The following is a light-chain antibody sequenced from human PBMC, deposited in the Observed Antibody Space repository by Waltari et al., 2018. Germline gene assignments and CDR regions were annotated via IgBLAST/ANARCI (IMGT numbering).Light chain of an antibody. CDR1: ALPKQF. V-gene: IGLV3-25*03. CDR2: KDT. CDR3: QSADSTSTHVV. J-gene: IGLJ2*01. Sequence: SYELTQPPSVSVSPGQTATITCSGDALPKQFAFWYQQKPGQAHVLVTYKDTERPSGIPDRFSGSTSGTTVTLTISGVQAEDEAVYYCQSADSTSTHVVFGGGTKLTVL.